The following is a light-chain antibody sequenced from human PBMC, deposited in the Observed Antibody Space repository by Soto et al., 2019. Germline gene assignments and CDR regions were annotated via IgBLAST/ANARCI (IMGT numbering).Light chain of an antibody. CDR2: AAS. CDR1: QVISSY. V-gene: IGKV1-9*01. Sequence: DIQLTQSPSFLSASVGDRVTITCRASQVISSYLAWYQQKPGKAPKLLIYAASTLQSGVPSRFSGSRSGTEFTLTISSLQPEDFATYYCQQANSFPRTFGGGTKVDIK. J-gene: IGKJ4*01. CDR3: QQANSFPRT.